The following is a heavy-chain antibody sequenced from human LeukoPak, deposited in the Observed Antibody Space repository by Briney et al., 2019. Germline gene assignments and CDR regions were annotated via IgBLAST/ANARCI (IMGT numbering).Heavy chain of an antibody. CDR3: AKADPEWGYCSSTSCYRPVPNWFDP. CDR2: IKFDGSEK. D-gene: IGHD2-2*01. Sequence: PGGSLRLSCAASGFTFSNYWMSWVRQAPGKGLEWVANIKFDGSEKFYVDSVKGRFTISRDNSKNMLYLQMNSLRAEDTAVYYCAKADPEWGYCSSTSCYRPVPNWFDPWGQGTLVTVSS. V-gene: IGHV3-7*03. CDR1: GFTFSNYW. J-gene: IGHJ5*02.